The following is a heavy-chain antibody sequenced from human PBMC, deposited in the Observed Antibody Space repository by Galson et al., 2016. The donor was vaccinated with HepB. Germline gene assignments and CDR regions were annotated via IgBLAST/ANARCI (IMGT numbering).Heavy chain of an antibody. J-gene: IGHJ5*02. CDR1: GYSFNDHG. D-gene: IGHD3-9*01. CDR3: ARDREAYYDIMTEHNWFDP. V-gene: IGHV1-3*01. Sequence: SVKVSCKASGYSFNDHGIHWLRQAPGQRLEWMGWISAANGYTKFSQKFQGRLSITRDTPATTVYMELTSLRPEDTAVYYCARDREAYYDIMTEHNWFDPWGQGTQVSVSS. CDR2: ISAANGYT.